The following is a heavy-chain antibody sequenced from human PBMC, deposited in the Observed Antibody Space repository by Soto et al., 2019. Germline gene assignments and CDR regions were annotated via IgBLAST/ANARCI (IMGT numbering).Heavy chain of an antibody. CDR3: ASTEYDSSAYYYWYLGL. CDR1: EDTFRNYA. J-gene: IGHJ2*01. D-gene: IGHD3-22*01. V-gene: IGHV1-69*06. CDR2: IIPIFGTA. Sequence: QVELVQSGAEVKKPGSSVKVSCQASEDTFRNYAISWVRQAPGQGLEWMGGIIPIFGTANYAQKFQGRVTITADTPANTVYLKLSSLRSEDTAVYYCASTEYDSSAYYYWYLGLWGRGTLVTVSS.